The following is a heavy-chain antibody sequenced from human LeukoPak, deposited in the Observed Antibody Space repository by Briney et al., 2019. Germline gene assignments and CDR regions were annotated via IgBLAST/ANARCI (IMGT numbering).Heavy chain of an antibody. V-gene: IGHV1-18*01. J-gene: IGHJ4*02. Sequence: ASVKVSCKASGYTFTSYGISWVRQAPGQGLEWIGWISAYNGNTNYAQKLQGRVTMTTDTSTSTAYMELRSLRSDDTAVYYCARVIEVAGIDWYFDYWGQGTLVIVSS. D-gene: IGHD6-19*01. CDR3: ARVIEVAGIDWYFDY. CDR1: GYTFTSYG. CDR2: ISAYNGNT.